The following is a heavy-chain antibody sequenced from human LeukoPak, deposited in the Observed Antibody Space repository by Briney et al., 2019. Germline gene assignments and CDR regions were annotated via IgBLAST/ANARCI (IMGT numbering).Heavy chain of an antibody. Sequence: GRSLRLSCAASGFTFSSYAMHWVRQAPGKGLEWVAVISYDGSNKYYADSVKGRFTTSRDNSKNMLSLQMNNLRAEDTAVYYCAKPLGNINTVAVAFDFWGQGTLVTVSS. D-gene: IGHD6-19*01. J-gene: IGHJ4*02. CDR2: ISYDGSNK. V-gene: IGHV3-30*04. CDR3: AKPLGNINTVAVAFDF. CDR1: GFTFSSYA.